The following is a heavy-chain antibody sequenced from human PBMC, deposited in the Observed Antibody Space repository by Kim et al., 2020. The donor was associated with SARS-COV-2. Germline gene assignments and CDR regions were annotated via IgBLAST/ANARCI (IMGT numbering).Heavy chain of an antibody. J-gene: IGHJ4*02. D-gene: IGHD3-3*01. V-gene: IGHV1-8*01. CDR1: GYSFTSYD. CDR3: VRGPDLSPGY. CDR2: MNCNNGNT. Sequence: ASVKVSCKASGYSFTSYDINWVRQATGQGLEWMGWMNCNNGNTGYAQKFQGRVTMTRNTSISTAYMELSSLRSDDTAVYYCVRGPDLSPGYWGQGTLVTVSS.